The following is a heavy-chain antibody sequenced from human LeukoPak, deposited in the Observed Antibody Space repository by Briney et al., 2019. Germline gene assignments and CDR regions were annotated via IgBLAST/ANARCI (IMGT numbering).Heavy chain of an antibody. CDR3: ATKRGEGTQLNYMWFDP. Sequence: GGSLRLSCAATGFTFSTYAMSWVRQAPGKGLEWVSSISGGSDSTYYADSVKGRCTISRDNSKSMLYLQMNSLRAEDTAIYYCATKRGEGTQLNYMWFDPWGQGTLVTVSS. CDR1: GFTFSTYA. CDR2: ISGGSDST. J-gene: IGHJ5*02. V-gene: IGHV3-23*01. D-gene: IGHD3-16*01.